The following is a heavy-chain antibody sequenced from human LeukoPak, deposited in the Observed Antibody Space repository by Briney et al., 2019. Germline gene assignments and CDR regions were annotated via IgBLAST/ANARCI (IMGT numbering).Heavy chain of an antibody. D-gene: IGHD1-26*01. J-gene: IGHJ3*02. V-gene: IGHV3-48*04. CDR3: ARQWELGAFDI. CDR1: GFTFSSYS. Sequence: GGSLRLSCAASGFTFSSYSMNWVRQAPGKGLEWVSYISSSSSTIYYADSVKGRFTISRDNAKNSLYLQMNSLRAEDTAVYYCARQWELGAFDIWGQGTMVTVSS. CDR2: ISSSSSTI.